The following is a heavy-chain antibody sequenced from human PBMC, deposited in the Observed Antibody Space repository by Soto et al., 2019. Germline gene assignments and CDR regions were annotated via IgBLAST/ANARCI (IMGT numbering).Heavy chain of an antibody. D-gene: IGHD3-22*01. V-gene: IGHV1-69*13. J-gene: IGHJ4*02. Sequence: SVKVSCKASGDTFSTYSISWVRQAPGQGLELMGGIIPIFGITNYAQKFQGRVTITADDSTSTAYMELSSLRSEDTAVYYCATAKYYFDSSGYSYTVHFDYWGQGTLVTSPQ. CDR2: IIPIFGIT. CDR1: GDTFSTYS. CDR3: ATAKYYFDSSGYSYTVHFDY.